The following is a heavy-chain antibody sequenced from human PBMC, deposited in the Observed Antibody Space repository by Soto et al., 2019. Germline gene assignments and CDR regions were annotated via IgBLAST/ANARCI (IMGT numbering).Heavy chain of an antibody. D-gene: IGHD6-13*01. Sequence: SETLSLTCIVSGASISSRSSYWGWIRQPPGKGLEWVGTFYSGSTYNNPSLKSRVTISVDTSKNQFSLKLSSVAAEDTATYYCATTRGIAVGGSFDNWGQGTLVTVSS. CDR1: GASISSRSSY. CDR2: FYSGST. V-gene: IGHV4-39*01. J-gene: IGHJ5*02. CDR3: ATTRGIAVGGSFDN.